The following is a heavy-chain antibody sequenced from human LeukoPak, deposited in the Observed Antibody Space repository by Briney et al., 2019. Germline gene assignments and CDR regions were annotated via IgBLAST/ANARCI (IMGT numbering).Heavy chain of an antibody. CDR1: GFTFSSYA. Sequence: GGSLRLSCAASGFTFSSYAMTWVRQAPGKGLEWVSAISGSGGSTYYADSVKGRFTISRDNSKSTLYLQMNSLRAEDTAVYYCAKEGDSSGYHQEWGQGTLVTVSS. J-gene: IGHJ4*02. V-gene: IGHV3-23*01. CDR2: ISGSGGST. D-gene: IGHD3-22*01. CDR3: AKEGDSSGYHQE.